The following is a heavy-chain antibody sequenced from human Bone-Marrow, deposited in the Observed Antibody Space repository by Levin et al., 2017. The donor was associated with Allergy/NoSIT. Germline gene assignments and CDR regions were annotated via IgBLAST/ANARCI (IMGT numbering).Heavy chain of an antibody. CDR1: GFSFSDSV. CDR3: VADLAVAVQDVYDI. D-gene: IGHD6-19*01. V-gene: IGHV1-58*02. CDR2: VVVDSGDT. J-gene: IGHJ3*02. Sequence: SGESLKISCRASGFSFSDSVIQWVRQARGQRPEWIGWVVVDSGDTDYAQNFEDRVTITRDMSTRTAYMELYSLRSEDTAVYYCVADLAVAVQDVYDIWGQGTMVTVSS.